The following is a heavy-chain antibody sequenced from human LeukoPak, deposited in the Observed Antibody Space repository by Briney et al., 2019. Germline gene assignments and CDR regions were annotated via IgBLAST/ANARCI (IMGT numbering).Heavy chain of an antibody. J-gene: IGHJ6*02. CDR1: GGTFSSYA. Sequence: GASVKVSCKASGGTFSSYAISWVRQAPGQGLEWMGGIIPIFGTANYAQKFQGRVTITADESTSTAYMELSGLGSEVTAVYYCARDWLEVPNTAMALYGMDVWGQGTTVTVSS. D-gene: IGHD5-18*01. CDR2: IIPIFGTA. V-gene: IGHV1-69*01. CDR3: ARDWLEVPNTAMALYGMDV.